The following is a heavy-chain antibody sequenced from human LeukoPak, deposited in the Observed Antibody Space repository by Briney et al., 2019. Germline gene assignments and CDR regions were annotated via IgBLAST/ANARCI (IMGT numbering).Heavy chain of an antibody. V-gene: IGHV3-7*03. D-gene: IGHD6-19*01. CDR3: ARDSSWFRFDY. Sequence: GGSLRLSCAASGFTFSDYAMNWVRQAPGKGLEWVANIKEDGSQKYYVDSVKGRFTISRDNAKNSLFLQTNSLRVDDTAVYYCARDSSWFRFDYWGQGTLVTVSS. J-gene: IGHJ4*02. CDR2: IKEDGSQK. CDR1: GFTFSDYA.